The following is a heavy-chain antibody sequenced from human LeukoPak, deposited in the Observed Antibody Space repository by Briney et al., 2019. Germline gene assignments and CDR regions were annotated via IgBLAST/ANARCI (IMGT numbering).Heavy chain of an antibody. CDR2: IWYDGSDN. V-gene: IGHV3-33*01. CDR1: GFTFSSYG. Sequence: PGRSLRLSCAASGFTFSSYGVHWVPQGPGKGLEWMALIWYDGSDNYYADSMKGRFTISRDNSKNTLYLQMNTLRADDTAVYYCARDWGDYGDYANLDYWGQGTLVTVSS. CDR3: ARDWGDYGDYANLDY. J-gene: IGHJ4*02. D-gene: IGHD4-17*01.